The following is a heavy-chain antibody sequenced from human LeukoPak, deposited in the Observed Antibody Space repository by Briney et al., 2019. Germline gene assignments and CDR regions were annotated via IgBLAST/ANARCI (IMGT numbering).Heavy chain of an antibody. CDR3: ARQVDGNWFDP. CDR1: GYTFTGYY. D-gene: IGHD2-15*01. J-gene: IGHJ5*02. V-gene: IGHV1-2*02. Sequence: ASVKVSCKASGYTFTGYYIHWVRPAPGQGLEWMGWINPNSGGTKYTQKFQGRVTMTRDTSISTAYMELSRLRSDDTAVYYCARQVDGNWFDPWGQGTLVTVSS. CDR2: INPNSGGT.